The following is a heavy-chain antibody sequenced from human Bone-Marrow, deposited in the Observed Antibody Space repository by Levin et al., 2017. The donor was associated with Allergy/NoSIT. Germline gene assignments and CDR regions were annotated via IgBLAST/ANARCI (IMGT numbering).Heavy chain of an antibody. V-gene: IGHV3-7*03. CDR1: GFTFSNYW. CDR2: IRQDGGEK. Sequence: GGSLRLSCAASGFTFSNYWMTWVRQAPGQGLEWLANIRQDGGEKYYGGSVNGRFTISRDNAENSLYLQMNSLRAEDTAVYYCARPRGYCSGGSCFPFDSWGQGTLVTVSS. J-gene: IGHJ4*02. CDR3: ARPRGYCSGGSCFPFDS. D-gene: IGHD2-15*01.